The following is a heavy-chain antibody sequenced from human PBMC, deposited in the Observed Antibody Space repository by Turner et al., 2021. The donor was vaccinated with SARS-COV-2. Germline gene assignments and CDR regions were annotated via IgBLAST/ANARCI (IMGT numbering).Heavy chain of an antibody. V-gene: IGHV1-69*04. D-gene: IGHD6-19*01. J-gene: IGHJ2*01. CDR1: GGTISSYA. Sequence: QVQLVQSGSVVTQHGSQVKVPCTASGGTISSYAISWVLQAPGQGLEWMGRINPNLGIANYAQKFQGRVTITADTSTSTAYMELSRLRSEDTAVYYCARGQGSGWRPFDLWGRGTLFTVSS. CDR2: INPNLGIA. CDR3: ARGQGSGWRPFDL.